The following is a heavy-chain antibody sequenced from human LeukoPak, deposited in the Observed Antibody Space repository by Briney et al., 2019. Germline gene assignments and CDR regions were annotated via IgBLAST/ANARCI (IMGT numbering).Heavy chain of an antibody. V-gene: IGHV4-59*01. D-gene: IGHD6-13*01. Sequence: SETLSLTCSVSGGNINGYFWSWIRQPPGKGLEWIGNIYYSGNTYYNPSLKSRVTISVDTSKNQFSLKLSSVTAADTAVYYCARGRWYSSSWYPPSSAFDIWGQGTMVTVSS. CDR1: GGNINGYF. CDR3: ARGRWYSSSWYPPSSAFDI. CDR2: IYYSGNT. J-gene: IGHJ3*02.